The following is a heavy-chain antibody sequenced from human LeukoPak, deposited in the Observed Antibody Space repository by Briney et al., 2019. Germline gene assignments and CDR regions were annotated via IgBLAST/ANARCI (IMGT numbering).Heavy chain of an antibody. J-gene: IGHJ3*02. V-gene: IGHV3-23*01. CDR2: ISGSGGST. Sequence: GGSLRLSCAASGFTFSSYAMSWVRQAPGKGLEWVSTISGSGGSTYYADSVKGRFTISRDNSKNTLYLQMNSLRAEDTAVYYCARSPRDSSGSYYSAFDMWGQGTMVTVSA. CDR3: ARSPRDSSGSYYSAFDM. D-gene: IGHD3-22*01. CDR1: GFTFSSYA.